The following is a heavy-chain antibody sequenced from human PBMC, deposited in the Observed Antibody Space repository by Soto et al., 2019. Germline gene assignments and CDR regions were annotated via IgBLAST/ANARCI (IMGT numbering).Heavy chain of an antibody. V-gene: IGHV4-34*01. CDR1: GGSFSGYY. J-gene: IGHJ4*02. Sequence: QVQLQQWGAGLLKPSETLSLTCAVYGGSFSGYYWSWIRQPPGKGLEWIGEINHSGSTNYNPSLKSRVTISVDTSKNQFSLKLSSVTAADTAVYYCARGSRGYSGYALDYWGQGTLVTVSS. CDR2: INHSGST. CDR3: ARGSRGYSGYALDY. D-gene: IGHD5-12*01.